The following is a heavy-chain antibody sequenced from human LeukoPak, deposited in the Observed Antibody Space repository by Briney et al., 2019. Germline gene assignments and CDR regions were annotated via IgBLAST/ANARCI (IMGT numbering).Heavy chain of an antibody. J-gene: IGHJ5*02. CDR2: IRPDGDDK. CDR3: GRWGITAALDR. V-gene: IGHV3-7*01. CDR1: GFMFRDYW. Sequence: GGTLRLSCAVSGFMFRDYWMAWVRQAPGKGLEWVANIRPDGDDKYYVESVRGRFTISRDNAQNSLSLQMDSLRVEDSAVYHCGRWGITAALDRWGQGTRVSVSS. D-gene: IGHD2-2*01.